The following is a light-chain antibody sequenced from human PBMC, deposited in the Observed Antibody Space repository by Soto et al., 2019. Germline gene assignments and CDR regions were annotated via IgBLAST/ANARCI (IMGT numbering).Light chain of an antibody. CDR3: QHYDRSPT. CDR1: RSVSSSY. CDR2: DSS. Sequence: EIVLARFPGTLSLSPGERATLSCRASRSVSSSYLAWYQQKTGQAPRLLIYDSSSRAPGIPHRFSGSGSGTDFTLPISGLAPEDFAVYSCQHYDRSPTFGGGTKVEI. J-gene: IGKJ4*01. V-gene: IGKV3-20*01.